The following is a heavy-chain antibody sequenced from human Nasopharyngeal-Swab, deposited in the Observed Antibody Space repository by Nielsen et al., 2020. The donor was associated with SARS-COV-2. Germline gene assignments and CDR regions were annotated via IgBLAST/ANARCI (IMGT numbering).Heavy chain of an antibody. Sequence: SLKISCAASGFPFDDYAMPWVRQFPGKGLEWVSTITWNGRIIRFADSVKGRFTTSRDNAKNSLYLQMNSLGADDTAVYYCAKASQFLWFGQFRNDAFDVWGRGTMVTVSS. CDR3: AKASQFLWFGQFRNDAFDV. CDR2: ITWNGRII. J-gene: IGHJ3*01. V-gene: IGHV3-9*01. D-gene: IGHD3-10*01. CDR1: GFPFDDYA.